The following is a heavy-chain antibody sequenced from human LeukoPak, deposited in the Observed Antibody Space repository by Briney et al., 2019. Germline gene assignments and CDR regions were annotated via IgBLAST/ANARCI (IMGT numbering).Heavy chain of an antibody. CDR3: ARDRLSPGPDGNWFDP. CDR2: INPSGGST. Sequence: GASVKVSCKASGYTFTSYYMHWVRQAPGQGLEWMGIINPSGGSTNYAQKLQGRVTITTDTSTSTAYMELRSLRSDDTAVYYCARDRLSPGPDGNWFDPWGQGTLVTVSS. D-gene: IGHD1-14*01. J-gene: IGHJ5*02. CDR1: GYTFTSYY. V-gene: IGHV1-46*01.